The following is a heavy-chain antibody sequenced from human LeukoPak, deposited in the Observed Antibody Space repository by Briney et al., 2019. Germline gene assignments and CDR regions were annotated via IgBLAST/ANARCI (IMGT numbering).Heavy chain of an antibody. CDR2: IIPIFGTA. Sequence: ASVKVSCKASGSTFSSYAISWVRQAPGQGLEWMGGIIPIFGTANYAQKFQGRVTITTDESTSTAYMELSSLRSEDTAVYYCARGKVYDFWSGYSDYFDYWGQGTLVTVSS. D-gene: IGHD3-3*01. CDR1: GSTFSSYA. V-gene: IGHV1-69*05. CDR3: ARGKVYDFWSGYSDYFDY. J-gene: IGHJ4*02.